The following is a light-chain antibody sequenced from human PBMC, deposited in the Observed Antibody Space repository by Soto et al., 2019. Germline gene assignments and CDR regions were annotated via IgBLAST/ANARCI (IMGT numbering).Light chain of an antibody. CDR1: STDVGGYNY. J-gene: IGLJ1*01. Sequence: QSVLAQPSSVSGSPGQSITISCTGTSTDVGGYNYVSWYQHHSGKAPKLLIYEVTIRPSGISDRFSGSKSVNTASLTISGLQAEDDSDYYCGSYSSTDTPFVFGTGTKLTVL. CDR3: GSYSSTDTPFV. CDR2: EVT. V-gene: IGLV2-14*01.